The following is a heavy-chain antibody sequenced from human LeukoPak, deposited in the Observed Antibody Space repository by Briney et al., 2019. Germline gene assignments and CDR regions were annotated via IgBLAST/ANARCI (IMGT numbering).Heavy chain of an antibody. V-gene: IGHV4-39*01. CDR3: ARQPVAGYFDY. D-gene: IGHD6-19*01. Sequence: PSETLSLTCSVSGGSIVTTTFYWGWVRQPPGKGLEWIGIIHHSGSTYYGSSLKSRVTISIDTSKNTLSLKLSSVTAADTAVYYCARQPVAGYFDYWGQGTLVTVSS. CDR1: GGSIVTTTFY. CDR2: IHHSGST. J-gene: IGHJ4*02.